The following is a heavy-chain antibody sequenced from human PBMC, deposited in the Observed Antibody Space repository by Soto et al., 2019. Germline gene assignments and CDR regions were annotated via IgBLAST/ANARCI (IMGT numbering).Heavy chain of an antibody. D-gene: IGHD6-19*01. V-gene: IGHV1-69*08. Sequence: QVQLVQSGAEVKKPGSSVKISCQASGGTFSTSTISWVRQAPGQGLEWMGRTIPIVDRAIYAQNFQGRVTMTADKSTNTVYMEMFSLRSDDTAVYYCARAVAGTSILDSWGQGTLVTLSS. J-gene: IGHJ4*02. CDR1: GGTFSTST. CDR2: TIPIVDRA. CDR3: ARAVAGTSILDS.